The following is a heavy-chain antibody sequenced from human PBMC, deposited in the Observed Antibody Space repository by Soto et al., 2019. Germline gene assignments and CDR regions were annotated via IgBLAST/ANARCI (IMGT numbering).Heavy chain of an antibody. CDR1: GYTFTSYG. Sequence: GASVKVSCKASGYTFTSYGISWVRQAPGQGLEWMGWISAYNGNTNYAQKLQGRVTMTTDTSTGTAYMELRSLRSDDTAVCYCAGVIYDSSGYYLASIYGMDVWGQGTTVTVSS. D-gene: IGHD3-22*01. CDR3: AGVIYDSSGYYLASIYGMDV. CDR2: ISAYNGNT. J-gene: IGHJ6*02. V-gene: IGHV1-18*01.